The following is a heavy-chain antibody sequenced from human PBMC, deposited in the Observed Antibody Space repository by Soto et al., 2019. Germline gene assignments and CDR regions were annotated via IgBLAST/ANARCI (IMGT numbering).Heavy chain of an antibody. V-gene: IGHV1-46*01. CDR3: PRSSGGNCCIIRDGTNWCAR. D-gene: IGHD2-15*01. CDR2: INPHGGST. CDR1: RDTFTSYY. Sequence: ASVKVSCKASRDTFTSYYINWVRQAPGQGLEWMGVINPHGGSTAYAQKFKGRVTLTRDTSASTVYMEVSSLTSEDTSMYYCPRSSGGNCCIIRDGTNWCARCGQGSLCTVAS. J-gene: IGHJ5*02.